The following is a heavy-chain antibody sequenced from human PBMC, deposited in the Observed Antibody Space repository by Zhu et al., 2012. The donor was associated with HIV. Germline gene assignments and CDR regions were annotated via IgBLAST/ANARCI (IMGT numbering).Heavy chain of an antibody. D-gene: IGHD1-1*01. V-gene: IGHV3-74*01. CDR3: ARDLRKRAASYGPYYYYYYMDV. CDR2: INSDGSST. CDR1: GFTFSSYW. Sequence: EVQLVESGGGLVQPGGSLRLSYAASGFTFSSYWMHWVRQAPGKGLVWVSRINSDGSSTSYADSVKGRFTISRDNAKNTLYLQMNSLRAEDTAVYYCARDLRKRAASYGPYYYYYYMDVWGKGTTVTVSS. J-gene: IGHJ6*03.